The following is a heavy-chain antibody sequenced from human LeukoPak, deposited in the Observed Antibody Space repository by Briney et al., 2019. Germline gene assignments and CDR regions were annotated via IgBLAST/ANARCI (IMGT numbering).Heavy chain of an antibody. CDR2: IRLDGSNI. D-gene: IGHD1-26*01. Sequence: PGGSLRLSCAASGISFSAHGMHWVRQAPGKGLEWVSIIRLDGSNIHYADSVKGRFTISRDNSKNTLYLQMNSLRAEDTAVYYCVRDGVGATTYFGYFDHGGQGNLVTVSS. CDR3: VRDGVGATTYFGYFDH. J-gene: IGHJ4*02. CDR1: GISFSAHG. V-gene: IGHV3-33*01.